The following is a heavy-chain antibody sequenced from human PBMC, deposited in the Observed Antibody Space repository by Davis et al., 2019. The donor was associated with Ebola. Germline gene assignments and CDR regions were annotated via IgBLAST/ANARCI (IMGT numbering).Heavy chain of an antibody. CDR1: GFTFSSYA. D-gene: IGHD1-1*01. J-gene: IGHJ2*01. V-gene: IGHV3-23*01. CDR2: ISGSGGST. Sequence: LSLTCAASGFTFSSYAMSWVRQAPGKGLEWVSAISGSGGSTYYADSVKGRFTISRDNSKNTLYLQMNSLRAEDTAVYYCAKDATLLSTYWYFDLWGRGTLVTVSS. CDR3: AKDATLLSTYWYFDL.